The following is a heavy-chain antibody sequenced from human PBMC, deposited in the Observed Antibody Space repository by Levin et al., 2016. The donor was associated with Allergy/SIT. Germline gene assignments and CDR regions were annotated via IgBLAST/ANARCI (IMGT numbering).Heavy chain of an antibody. V-gene: IGHV5-51*01. D-gene: IGHD6-6*01. CDR3: ARLERDTITGRLSHSDY. Sequence: VRQMPGKGLEWMGIIYPPDSDTKYSPSFQGQVTISVDKSISTAYLQWSSLKASDTAMFYCARLERDTITGRLSHSDYWGQGTLVTVSS. J-gene: IGHJ4*02. CDR2: IYPPDSDT.